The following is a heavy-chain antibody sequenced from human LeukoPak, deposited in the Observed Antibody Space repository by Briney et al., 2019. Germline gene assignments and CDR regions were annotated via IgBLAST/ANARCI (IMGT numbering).Heavy chain of an antibody. Sequence: PGGSLRLSCAASGFTFSSYAMSWVRQAPGKGLEWVSAISGSCGSTYYADSVKGRFTISRDNSKNTLYVRMNNLSAEATAVYYCAKGGPSIQLWLLNYFDYWGQGTLVTVSS. J-gene: IGHJ4*02. CDR1: GFTFSSYA. V-gene: IGHV3-23*01. D-gene: IGHD5-18*01. CDR3: AKGGPSIQLWLLNYFDY. CDR2: ISGSCGST.